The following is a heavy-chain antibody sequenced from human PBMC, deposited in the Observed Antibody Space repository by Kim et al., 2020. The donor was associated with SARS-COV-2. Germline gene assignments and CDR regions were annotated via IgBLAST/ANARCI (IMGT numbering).Heavy chain of an antibody. CDR3: AGDTAMDTASYYYYYGMAV. CDR1: GFTFSSYS. D-gene: IGHD5-18*01. J-gene: IGHJ6*02. Sequence: GGSLRLSCAASGFTFSSYSMNWVRQAPGKGLEWVSSISSSSSYIYYADSVKGRFTISRDNAKNSLYLQMNTLRAEDTAVYYCAGDTAMDTASYYYYYGMAVWGQGATVTVSS. CDR2: ISSSSSYI. V-gene: IGHV3-21*01.